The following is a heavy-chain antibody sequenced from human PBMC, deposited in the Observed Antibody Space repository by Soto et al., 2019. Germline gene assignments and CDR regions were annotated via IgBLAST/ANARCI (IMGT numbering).Heavy chain of an antibody. J-gene: IGHJ6*02. D-gene: IGHD6-6*01. V-gene: IGHV1-69*13. CDR3: ARVGREQLAGGYYYYGMDV. Sequence: GASVKVSCKASGGTFSSYAISWVRQAPGRGLEWMGGIIPIFGTANYAQKFQGRVTITADESTGTAYMELSSLRSEDTAVYYCARVGREQLAGGYYYYGMDVWGQGTTVTVSS. CDR2: IIPIFGTA. CDR1: GGTFSSYA.